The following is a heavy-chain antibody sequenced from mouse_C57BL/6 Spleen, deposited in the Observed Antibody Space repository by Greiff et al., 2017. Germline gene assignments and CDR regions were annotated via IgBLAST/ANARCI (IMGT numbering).Heavy chain of an antibody. V-gene: IGHV3-1*01. J-gene: IGHJ2*01. CDR1: GYSITSGYD. CDR3: ARGGYHYFDY. Sequence: EVKLQESGPGMVKPSQSLSLTCTVTGYSITSGYDWHWIRHFPGNKLEWMGYISYSGSTNYNPSLKSRISITHDTSKNHFFLKLNSVTTEDTATYYCARGGYHYFDYWGQGTTLTVSS. D-gene: IGHD2-2*01. CDR2: ISYSGST.